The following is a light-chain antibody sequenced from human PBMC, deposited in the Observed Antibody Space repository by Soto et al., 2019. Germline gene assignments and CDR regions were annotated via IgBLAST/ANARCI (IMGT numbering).Light chain of an antibody. CDR1: QSISSW. J-gene: IGKJ1*01. CDR3: QQYNSYPET. CDR2: KAS. Sequence: DIQMTQSPSTLSASVGDRVTITCRRSQSISSWLAWYQQKPGKAPKLLIYKASSLESGVPSRFSGSGSGTEFTLTISSLQPDDFATYYCQQYNSYPETFGQGTKVDIK. V-gene: IGKV1-5*03.